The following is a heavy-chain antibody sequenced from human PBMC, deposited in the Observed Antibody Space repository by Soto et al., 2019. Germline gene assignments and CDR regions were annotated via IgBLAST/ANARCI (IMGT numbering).Heavy chain of an antibody. CDR3: ARDKGYSSRWSSAYYYYGMDV. CDR1: GYTFTGYY. CDR2: INPNSGGT. D-gene: IGHD6-13*01. V-gene: IGHV1-2*02. Sequence: QVQLVQSGAEVKKPGASVKVSCKASGYTFTGYYMHWVRQAPGQGLEWMGWINPNSGGTNYAQKFQGRVTMTRDTSISTAYMELSRLRSDDTAVYYCARDKGYSSRWSSAYYYYGMDVWGQGTTVTVSS. J-gene: IGHJ6*02.